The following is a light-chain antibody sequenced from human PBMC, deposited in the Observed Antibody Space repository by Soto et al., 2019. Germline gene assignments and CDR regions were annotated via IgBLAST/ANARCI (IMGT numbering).Light chain of an antibody. J-gene: IGLJ3*02. CDR2: EVS. CDR1: SSDVGGYNY. V-gene: IGLV2-8*01. Sequence: QSVLTQPPSASGSPGQSVTISCTGTSSDVGGYNYVSWYQQHPGKAPKLMIYEVSKRPSGVPDRFSGSKSGNTASLTVSGLQAEDEADYYCSSYAGSHNFKVFGGGTKVTVL. CDR3: SSYAGSHNFKV.